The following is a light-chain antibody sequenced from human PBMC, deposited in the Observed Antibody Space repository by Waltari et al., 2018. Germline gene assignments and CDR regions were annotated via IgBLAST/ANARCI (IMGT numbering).Light chain of an antibody. V-gene: IGLV2-23*02. CDR1: SRDVGSYNP. CDR2: EVS. J-gene: IGLJ2*01. Sequence: QSALTQPASVSGSPGQSITIPCTGTSRDVGSYNPVSWYQQHPGQAPKLMIYEVSKRPSGVSNRFSGSKSGNTASLTISGLQAEDEADYYCCSYAGSGVVFGGGTKLTVL. CDR3: CSYAGSGVV.